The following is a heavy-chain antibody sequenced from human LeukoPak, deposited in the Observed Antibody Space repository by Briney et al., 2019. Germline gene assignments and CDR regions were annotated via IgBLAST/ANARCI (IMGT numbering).Heavy chain of an antibody. CDR3: ASGTNRGGIAAAGTLGDY. CDR2: ISSSSSYT. Sequence: GGSLRLSCAASGFTFSDYYMSWIRQAPGKGLEWVSYISSSSSYTNYADPVKGRFTISRDNAKNSLYLQMNSLRAEDTAVYYCASGTNRGGIAAAGTLGDYWGQGTLVTVSS. V-gene: IGHV3-11*03. D-gene: IGHD6-13*01. CDR1: GFTFSDYY. J-gene: IGHJ4*02.